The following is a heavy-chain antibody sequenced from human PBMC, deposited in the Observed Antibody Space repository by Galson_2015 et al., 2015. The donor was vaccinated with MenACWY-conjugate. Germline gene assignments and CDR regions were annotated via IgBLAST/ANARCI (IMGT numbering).Heavy chain of an antibody. J-gene: IGHJ3*02. CDR1: GFTFGSLW. CDR3: ARYRAFDI. Sequence: SLRLSCAASGFTFGSLWMSWVRQAPGKGLEWVANINHDGSEIYYVDSVKGRFTISRDNAKNSLYLQMNSLRAEDSAVYYCARYRAFDIWGQGTMVTVSS. V-gene: IGHV3-7*03. CDR2: INHDGSEI. D-gene: IGHD1-26*01.